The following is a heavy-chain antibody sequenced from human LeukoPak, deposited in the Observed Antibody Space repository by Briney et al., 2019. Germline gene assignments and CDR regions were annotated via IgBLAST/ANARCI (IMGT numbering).Heavy chain of an antibody. D-gene: IGHD3-22*01. CDR1: RFTFSRDW. CDR3: ARDGNYYDSSGPADY. J-gene: IGHJ4*02. V-gene: IGHV3-74*01. CDR2: INSDGIST. Sequence: GGSLRLSCAASRFTFSRDWMHWVRQAPGKGLVWVSRINSDGISTSYADSVKGRFTTSRDNAKNTLYLQMNSLRAEDTAVYYCARDGNYYDSSGPADYWGQGTLVTVSS.